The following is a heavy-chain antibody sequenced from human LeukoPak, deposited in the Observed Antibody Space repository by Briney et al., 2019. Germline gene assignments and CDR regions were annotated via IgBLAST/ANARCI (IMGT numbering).Heavy chain of an antibody. CDR2: IYSGGRT. J-gene: IGHJ4*02. CDR1: GFTVSSNY. CDR3: TRESSSGYYLSY. Sequence: QAGGSLRLSCAASGFTVSSNYMSWVRQAPGKGPEWDSVIYSGGRTYYADSVKGRFTISRDNSKNTVFLQMDSLRAEDTAVYYCTRESSSGYYLSYWGQGTLVTVSS. V-gene: IGHV3-66*01. D-gene: IGHD3-22*01.